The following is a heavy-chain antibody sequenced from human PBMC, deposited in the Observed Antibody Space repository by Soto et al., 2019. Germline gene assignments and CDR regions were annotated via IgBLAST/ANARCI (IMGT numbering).Heavy chain of an antibody. CDR3: AKDGHREDGN. J-gene: IGHJ4*02. V-gene: IGHV3-23*01. Sequence: PGKGLEWVSSISDSGVNTFYADSVKGRFAIYRDKSKNTVYMQMNILRTDVTALYYWAKDGHREDGNWGQRT. CDR2: ISDSGVNT. D-gene: IGHD1-26*01.